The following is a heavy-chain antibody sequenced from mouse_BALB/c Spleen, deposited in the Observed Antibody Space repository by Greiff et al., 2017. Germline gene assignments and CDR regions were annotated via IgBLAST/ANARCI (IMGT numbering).Heavy chain of an antibody. D-gene: IGHD1-1*01. CDR3: ARRDYYGSSLGYFDY. Sequence: DVMLVESGGDLVKPGGSLKLSCAASGFTFSSYGMSWVRQTPDKRLEWVATISSGGSYTYYPDSVKGRFTISRDNAKNTLYLQMSSLKSEDTAMYYCARRDYYGSSLGYFDYWGQGTTLTVSS. CDR2: ISSGGSYT. V-gene: IGHV5-6*02. J-gene: IGHJ2*01. CDR1: GFTFSSYG.